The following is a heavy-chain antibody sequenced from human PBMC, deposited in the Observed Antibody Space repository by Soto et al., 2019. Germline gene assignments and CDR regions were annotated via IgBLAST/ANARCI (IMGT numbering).Heavy chain of an antibody. CDR3: ASHSGYDYPFDY. CDR2: IIPILGIA. D-gene: IGHD5-12*01. J-gene: IGHJ4*02. CDR1: GGTFSSYT. Sequence: SVKVSCKASGGTFSSYTISWVRQAPGQGLEWMGRIIPILGIANYAQKFQGRVTITADKSTSTAYMELSSLRSEDTAVYYCASHSGYDYPFDYWGQGTLVTVSS. V-gene: IGHV1-69*02.